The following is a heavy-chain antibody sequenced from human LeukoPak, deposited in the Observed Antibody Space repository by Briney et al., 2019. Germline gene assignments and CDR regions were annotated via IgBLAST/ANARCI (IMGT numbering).Heavy chain of an antibody. Sequence: PGGSRRLSWAASGLTFDNYAMHWVRQAPGNCLEWVSGFSWNSGSIGYADSVKGRFTISRDNGKNSPYLQMNSLRAEDTALYCCGKGGIAVAGKGYYYGMYVWGQGTTVTVSS. V-gene: IGHV3-9*01. J-gene: IGHJ6*02. CDR3: GKGGIAVAGKGYYYGMYV. D-gene: IGHD6-19*01. CDR1: GLTFDNYA. CDR2: FSWNSGSI.